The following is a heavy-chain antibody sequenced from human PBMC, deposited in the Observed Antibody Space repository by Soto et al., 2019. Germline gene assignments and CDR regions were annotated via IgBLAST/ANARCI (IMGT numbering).Heavy chain of an antibody. CDR3: ARGGEETAKSPTNYSYYLAMDV. CDR2: IIPILGIA. V-gene: IGHV1-69*02. D-gene: IGHD5-18*01. J-gene: IGHJ6*02. Sequence: QVQLVQSGAEVKKPGSSVKVSCKASGGTFSSYTISWVRQAPGQGLEWMGRIIPILGIANYAQNFQSRVTISADKSTSPAYIELSRLKTEYTAEYYCARGGEETAKSPTNYSYYLAMDVWGQGTTVTVSS. CDR1: GGTFSSYT.